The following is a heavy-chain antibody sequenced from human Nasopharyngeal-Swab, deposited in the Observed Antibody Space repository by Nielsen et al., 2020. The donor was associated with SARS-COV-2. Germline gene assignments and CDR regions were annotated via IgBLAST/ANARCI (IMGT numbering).Heavy chain of an antibody. CDR2: IRSSTSYI. CDR3: ATSGYSSGWIF. CDR1: GFIFSTYI. V-gene: IGHV3-21*01. J-gene: IGHJ4*02. Sequence: GESLKISCAASGFIFSTYIMNWVRQAPGKGLDWLSSIRSSTSYIYYADSVKGRFTISRDNAKNSLYLQMNSLRTEDTAVYYCATSGYSSGWIFWGQGTLVTVSS. D-gene: IGHD6-19*01.